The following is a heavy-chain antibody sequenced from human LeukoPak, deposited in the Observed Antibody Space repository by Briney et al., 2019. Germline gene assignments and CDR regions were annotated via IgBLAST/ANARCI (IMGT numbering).Heavy chain of an antibody. J-gene: IGHJ4*02. D-gene: IGHD6-19*01. CDR2: ISNDGNNK. V-gene: IGHV3-30*18. Sequence: PGGSLRLSCAASGFIFNNEMKGVRQAPGKGLEWVAAISNDGNNKFYADSVKGRFTISRDNPKNTMNLQMNSLRAEDTAVYYCAKGGGSSGRSYYFDYWGRGTLVTVSS. CDR3: AKGGGSSGRSYYFDY. CDR1: GFIFNNE.